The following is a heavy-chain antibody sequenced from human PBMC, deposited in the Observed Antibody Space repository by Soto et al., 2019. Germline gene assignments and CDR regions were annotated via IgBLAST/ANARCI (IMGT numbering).Heavy chain of an antibody. Sequence: EVQLVESGGGLVQPGGSLRLSCAASGFTFSSYDMHWVRQATGKGLEWVSAIGTAGDTYYPGSVKGRFTISRENAKNSLYLQMNSLIAGDTAVYYCARGAYYEILTGYSNNWFDPWGQGTLVTVSS. J-gene: IGHJ5*02. CDR3: ARGAYYEILTGYSNNWFDP. CDR2: IGTAGDT. D-gene: IGHD3-9*01. CDR1: GFTFSSYD. V-gene: IGHV3-13*01.